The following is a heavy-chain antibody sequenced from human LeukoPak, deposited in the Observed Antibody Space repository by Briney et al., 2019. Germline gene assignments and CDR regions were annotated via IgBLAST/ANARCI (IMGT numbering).Heavy chain of an antibody. V-gene: IGHV3-11*01. CDR1: GFTFSDYY. CDR3: ARDSSGIHYYYMDV. Sequence: GGSLRLSCAASGFTFSDYYMSWIRQAPGKGLEWVSYISSSGSTIYYADSVKGRFTISRDNAKNSLYLQMNSLRAEDTAVYYCARDSSGIHYYYMDVWGKGTTVTVSS. D-gene: IGHD6-19*01. CDR2: ISSSGSTI. J-gene: IGHJ6*03.